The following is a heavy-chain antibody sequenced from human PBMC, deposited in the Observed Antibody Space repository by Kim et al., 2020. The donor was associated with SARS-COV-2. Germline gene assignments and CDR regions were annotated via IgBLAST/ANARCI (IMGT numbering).Heavy chain of an antibody. V-gene: IGHV4-39*01. CDR3: ARHRQEYSSSSDY. Sequence: YNPSLKSRVTISVDTSKNQFSLKLSSVTAADTAVYYCARHRQEYSSSSDYWGQGTLVTVSS. J-gene: IGHJ4*02. D-gene: IGHD6-6*01.